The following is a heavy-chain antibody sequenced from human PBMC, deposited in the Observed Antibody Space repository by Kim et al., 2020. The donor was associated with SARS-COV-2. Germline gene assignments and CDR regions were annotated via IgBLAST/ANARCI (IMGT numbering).Heavy chain of an antibody. Sequence: GGSLRLSCVGSRLSFSKYWMTWVRQTPGKGLECVANIKEDGSEKYYVDSVRGRFTISRDNAKNSVFLQMNSLGAEDTAVYYCATLPYSLAFEYWGQGTLVTVSS. CDR2: IKEDGSEK. J-gene: IGHJ4*02. D-gene: IGHD5-18*01. CDR3: ATLPYSLAFEY. CDR1: RLSFSKYW. V-gene: IGHV3-7*01.